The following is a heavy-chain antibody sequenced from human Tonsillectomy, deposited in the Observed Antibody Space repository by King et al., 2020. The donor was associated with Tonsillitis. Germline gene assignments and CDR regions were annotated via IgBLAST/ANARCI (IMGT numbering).Heavy chain of an antibody. V-gene: IGHV1-46*03. Sequence: GQLVQSGAEVTKPGASVKLSCQASGYTFTSYHMHWVRQAPGQGLEWMGMINPSGGSTSYAQKFQDRVTMTGDTSTSTVYMEVSSLRSADTAVYYCARGGQLRFLEAWGQGTLVTVSS. CDR3: ARGGQLRFLEA. CDR1: GYTFTSYH. CDR2: INPSGGST. D-gene: IGHD3-3*01. J-gene: IGHJ5*02.